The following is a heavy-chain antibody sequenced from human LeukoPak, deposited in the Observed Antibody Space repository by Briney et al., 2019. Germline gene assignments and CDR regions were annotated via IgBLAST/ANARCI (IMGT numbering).Heavy chain of an antibody. J-gene: IGHJ6*02. CDR2: INHNGNVN. Sequence: PGRSLRLSCAASGFTFSSYAMHWVSQAPGKGLEWVASINHNGNVNYYVDSVKGRFTISRDNAKNSLYLQMSNLRAEDTAVYFCARGGGLDVWGQGATVTVSS. D-gene: IGHD3-16*01. CDR3: ARGGGLDV. CDR1: GFTFSSYA. V-gene: IGHV3-7*03.